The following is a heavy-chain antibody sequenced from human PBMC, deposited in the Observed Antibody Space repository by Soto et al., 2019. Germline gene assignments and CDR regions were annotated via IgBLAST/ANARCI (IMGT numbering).Heavy chain of an antibody. V-gene: IGHV4-31*03. CDR2: IYNSGST. CDR1: GGSISSGGYY. CDR3: ARGGVYSGYGD. Sequence: QVQLQESGPGLVKPSQTLSLTCTVSGGSISSGGYYWSWIRQHPGKGLEWFGYIYNSGSTYYNPSLKSRVTISVDTSKNQYSRKLSSVTAADTAVYYCARGGVYSGYGDWGQGTLVTVSS. D-gene: IGHD5-12*01. J-gene: IGHJ4*02.